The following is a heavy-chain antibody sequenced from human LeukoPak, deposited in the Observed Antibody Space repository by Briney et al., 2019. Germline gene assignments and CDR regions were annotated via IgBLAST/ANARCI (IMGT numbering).Heavy chain of an antibody. V-gene: IGHV3-21*01. CDR3: ARGSIAAAPAPTGNDY. J-gene: IGHJ4*02. Sequence: GGSLRLSCEGSGFTVSNYAMNWVRQAPGEGLAWVASISSSSSYMYYADSVKGRFTISRDNAKNTLYLQMNSLRAEDTAVYYCARGSIAAAPAPTGNDYWGQGTLVTVSS. CDR2: ISSSSSYM. CDR1: GFTVSNYA. D-gene: IGHD6-13*01.